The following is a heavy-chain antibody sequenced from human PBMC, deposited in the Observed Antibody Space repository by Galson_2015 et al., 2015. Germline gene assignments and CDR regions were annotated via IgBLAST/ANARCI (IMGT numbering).Heavy chain of an antibody. J-gene: IGHJ6*02. D-gene: IGHD6-19*01. V-gene: IGHV1-3*01. Sequence: SVKVSCKASGYTFTSYAMHWVRQAPGQRLEWMGWINAGNGNTKYSQKFQGRVTITRDTSASTAYMELSSLRSEDTAVYYCARDKQSSGRVNYYYYGMDVWGQGTTVTVSS. CDR2: INAGNGNT. CDR1: GYTFTSYA. CDR3: ARDKQSSGRVNYYYYGMDV.